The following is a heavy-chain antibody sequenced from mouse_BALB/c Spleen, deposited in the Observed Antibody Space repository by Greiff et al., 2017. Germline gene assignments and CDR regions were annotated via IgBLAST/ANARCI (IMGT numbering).Heavy chain of an antibody. CDR1: GFSLSTSGMS. J-gene: IGHJ2*01. D-gene: IGHD2-3*01. CDR3: ARMGYSYYFDY. Sequence: QVQLKESGPGILQPSQTLSLTCSFSGFSLSTSGMSVVWIRQPSGKGLVWLVHIWCNDDKYYNPALESRLTISKDTSNNQVFLKIASVVTAVTATYCCARMGYSYYFDYWGQGTTLTVSS. V-gene: IGHV8-8*01. CDR2: IWCNDDK.